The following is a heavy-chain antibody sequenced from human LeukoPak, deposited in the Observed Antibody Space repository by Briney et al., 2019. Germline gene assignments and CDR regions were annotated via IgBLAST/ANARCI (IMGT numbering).Heavy chain of an antibody. V-gene: IGHV3-7*01. CDR3: ARESGDLDFDY. D-gene: IGHD7-27*01. CDR1: EFTFSSYW. J-gene: IGHJ4*02. CDR2: IKQDGSER. Sequence: GGSLRLSCAASEFTFSSYWMSWVRQAPGKGLEWVANIKQDGSERYYVDSVKGRFTISRDNAKNSLYLQMNSLRAEDTAVYYCARESGDLDFDYWGQGTLVTVSS.